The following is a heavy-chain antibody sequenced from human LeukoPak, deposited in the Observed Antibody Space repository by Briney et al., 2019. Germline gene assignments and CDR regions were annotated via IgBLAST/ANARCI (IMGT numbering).Heavy chain of an antibody. J-gene: IGHJ4*02. V-gene: IGHV1-8*01. CDR3: ARGMAWGDR. CDR2: INPESGDT. D-gene: IGHD1-26*01. CDR1: GYNFVYFD. Sequence: ASVKVSCKASGYNFVYFDIYWVRQASGQRLEWMGYINPESGDTGYAPRFQGRVSITRETAISTAFLEINSLRSEDTAICYCARGMAWGDRWGRGTLVTVSS.